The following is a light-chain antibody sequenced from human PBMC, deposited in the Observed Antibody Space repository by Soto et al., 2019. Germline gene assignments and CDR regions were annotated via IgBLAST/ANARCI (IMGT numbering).Light chain of an antibody. Sequence: DIVLTQSPGTLSLSPGERATLSCRASQSVSSNFLAWYQQKPGQAPRLLIYGASKRATGIPDRFSGSGSETDFTLTISGMEPEDVAVSYCQQYGSSPPGVTFGPGTKVDMK. V-gene: IGKV3-20*01. CDR2: GAS. CDR3: QQYGSSPPGVT. J-gene: IGKJ3*01. CDR1: QSVSSNF.